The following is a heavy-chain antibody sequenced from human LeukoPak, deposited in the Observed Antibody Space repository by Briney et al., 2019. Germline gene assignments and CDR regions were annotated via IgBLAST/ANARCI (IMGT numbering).Heavy chain of an antibody. V-gene: IGHV4-59*08. J-gene: IGHJ6*02. CDR3: ARRGEYCSSTSCPLDV. CDR2: IYYSGST. Sequence: PSETLSLTCTVSGGSISSYYWSWIRQPPGKGLEWIGYIYYSGSTNYNPSLKSRVTMSVDTSKNQFSLKLSSVTAADTAVYYCARRGEYCSSTSCPLDVWGQGTTVTVSS. CDR1: GGSISSYY. D-gene: IGHD2-2*01.